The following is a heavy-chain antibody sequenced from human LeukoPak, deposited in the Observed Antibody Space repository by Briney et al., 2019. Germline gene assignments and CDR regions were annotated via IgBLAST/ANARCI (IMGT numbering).Heavy chain of an antibody. J-gene: IGHJ4*02. CDR3: AKDQRRWLQTGDY. V-gene: IGHV3-23*01. CDR2: ISASGGIK. D-gene: IGHD5-24*01. CDR1: GFTFSNYA. Sequence: GGSLTLSCAASGFTFSNYAMNWVREAAGKALEGFSGISASGGIKDYTDSVKGRFTISRDSSKNTLSLQMNSLGADDTAVYYCAKDQRRWLQTGDYWGQGTLVTVSS.